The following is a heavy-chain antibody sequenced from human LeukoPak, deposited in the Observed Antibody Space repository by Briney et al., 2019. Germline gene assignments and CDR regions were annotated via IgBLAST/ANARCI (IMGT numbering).Heavy chain of an antibody. Sequence: GGSLRLSCAASGFSFRNYWMGWVRQAPGKGLEWVANTKPDGSAEYYADSVRGRFPASRDNANNLLYLQMNRLRAEDTAVYYCARDGGLHTNFDYWGQGTLLTVSS. CDR1: GFSFRNYW. CDR3: ARDGGLHTNFDY. CDR2: TKPDGSAE. D-gene: IGHD2-15*01. J-gene: IGHJ4*02. V-gene: IGHV3-7*01.